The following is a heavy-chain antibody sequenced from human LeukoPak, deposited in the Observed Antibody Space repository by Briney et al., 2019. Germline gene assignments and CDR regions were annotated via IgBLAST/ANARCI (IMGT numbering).Heavy chain of an antibody. D-gene: IGHD2-21*01. CDR2: IIPIFGTA. CDR1: GGTFSSYA. J-gene: IGHJ4*02. CDR3: ARDYRGIPYFDY. Sequence: EASVKVSCKASGGTFSSYAISWVRQAPGQGLEWMGGIIPIFGTANYAQKFQGRVTITADESTSTAYMELSSLRSEDTAVYYCARDYRGIPYFDYWGQGTLVTVSS. V-gene: IGHV1-69*13.